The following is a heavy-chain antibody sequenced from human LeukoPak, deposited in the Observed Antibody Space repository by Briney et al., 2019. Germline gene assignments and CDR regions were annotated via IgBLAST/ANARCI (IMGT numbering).Heavy chain of an antibody. V-gene: IGHV1-46*01. CDR1: RYTFTRYY. D-gene: IGHD4-23*01. Sequence: ASVKVSCKASRYTFTRYYMHWVRQAPGQGLEWMGVINPSGGGTSYAQKFQGRVTMTRATSTRPVYMGRSRLRAEDTAVYYCARGDDYGGNSTPFDYWGQGTLVTVSS. CDR2: INPSGGGT. J-gene: IGHJ4*02. CDR3: ARGDDYGGNSTPFDY.